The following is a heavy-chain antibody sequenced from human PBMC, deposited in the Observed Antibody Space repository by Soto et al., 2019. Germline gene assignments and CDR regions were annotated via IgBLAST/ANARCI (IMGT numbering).Heavy chain of an antibody. Sequence: LRLSCAASKFTLSSYAMHWVRQAPGKGLEWVAAISHDGSNKYYADSVKGRFTISRDNSNNTLYLQMNSLRAEDTAVYYCASVLASRQVYRSKDYWGQGTLVTVSS. J-gene: IGHJ4*02. D-gene: IGHD5-18*01. CDR1: KFTLSSYA. V-gene: IGHV3-30-3*01. CDR3: ASVLASRQVYRSKDY. CDR2: ISHDGSNK.